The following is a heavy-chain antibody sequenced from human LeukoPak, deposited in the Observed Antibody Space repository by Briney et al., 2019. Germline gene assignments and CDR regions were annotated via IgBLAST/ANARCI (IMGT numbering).Heavy chain of an antibody. CDR3: ATIKRGNIFGFFDF. V-gene: IGHV4-59*02. CDR1: GGSVSSHY. Sequence: PSETLSLTCTVSGGSVSSHYWSWVRQPPGKGLEWIGYVLDNVRTKDNPSLNSRFTLSADTSKNQFSLRLTSVTAADTAVYYCATIKRGNIFGFFDFWGQGILVTVSS. CDR2: VLDNVRT. D-gene: IGHD5-18*01. J-gene: IGHJ4*02.